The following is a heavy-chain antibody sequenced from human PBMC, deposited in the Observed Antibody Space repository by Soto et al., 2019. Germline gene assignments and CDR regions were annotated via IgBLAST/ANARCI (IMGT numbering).Heavy chain of an antibody. J-gene: IGHJ6*01. CDR2: ISWNSGSI. Sequence: EVQLVESGGGLVQPGRSLRLSCAASGFTFDDYAMHWVRQAPGKGLEWVSGISWNSGSIGYADSVKGRFTISRDNAKNALYLQMNSLRAEDTALYYCAKDKGANDGMDVW. D-gene: IGHD5-12*01. CDR1: GFTFDDYA. V-gene: IGHV3-9*01. CDR3: AKDKGANDGMDV.